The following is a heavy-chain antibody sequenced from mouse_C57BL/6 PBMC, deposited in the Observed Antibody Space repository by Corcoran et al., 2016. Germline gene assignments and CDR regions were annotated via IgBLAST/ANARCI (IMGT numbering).Heavy chain of an antibody. Sequence: QIQLVQSGPELKKPGETVKISCKASGYTFTTYGMSWVKQAPGKGLKWRGWINTYSGVPTYADDFKGRFAFSLETSARPAYLQLNNLKKEDTATYFCASNRAYYSNLQCWDYWCQGTTLTVSS. V-gene: IGHV9-3*01. J-gene: IGHJ2*01. CDR1: GYTFTTYG. CDR3: ASNRAYYSNLQCWDY. D-gene: IGHD2-5*01. CDR2: INTYSGVP.